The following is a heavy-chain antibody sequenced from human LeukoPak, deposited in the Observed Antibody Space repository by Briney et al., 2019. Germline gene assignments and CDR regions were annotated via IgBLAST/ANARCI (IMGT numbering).Heavy chain of an antibody. CDR2: ISWNSGSI. Sequence: PGRSLRLSCAASGFTFDDYAMHWVRHAPGKGLEWVSGISWNSGSIGYADSVKGRFTISRDNAKNSLYLQMNSLRAEDTALYYCAKDMSRFGELFLFDYWGQGTLVTVSS. V-gene: IGHV3-9*01. J-gene: IGHJ4*02. CDR1: GFTFDDYA. CDR3: AKDMSRFGELFLFDY. D-gene: IGHD3-10*01.